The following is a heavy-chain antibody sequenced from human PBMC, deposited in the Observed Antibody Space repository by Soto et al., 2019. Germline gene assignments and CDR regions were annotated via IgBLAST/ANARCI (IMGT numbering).Heavy chain of an antibody. Sequence: GGALGLSCAASGFTLSSYGMHWVRQAPGKGLEWVALISLDGSKEYYEDSVKGRFPISRDNSKNTLYLQMNSLRGEDTAVYYCAKDRAVAGRSGAFDIWGQGTMVPVS. CDR1: GFTLSSYG. V-gene: IGHV3-30*18. CDR2: ISLDGSKE. D-gene: IGHD6-19*01. J-gene: IGHJ3*02. CDR3: AKDRAVAGRSGAFDI.